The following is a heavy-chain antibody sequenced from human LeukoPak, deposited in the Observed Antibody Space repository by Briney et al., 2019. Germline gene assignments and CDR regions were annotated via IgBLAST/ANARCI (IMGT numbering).Heavy chain of an antibody. D-gene: IGHD1-26*01. CDR2: IKEDGSKK. CDR3: ARDKVGATRDY. V-gene: IGHV3-7*01. J-gene: IGHJ4*02. Sequence: PGGSLRLSCAASGFTVSNYWMSWVRQAPGKGLEWVANIKEDGSKKNYVDSVKRRFTISRDNAKNSLYLQMNSLRAEDTAVYYCARDKVGATRDYWGQGTLVTVSS. CDR1: GFTVSNYW.